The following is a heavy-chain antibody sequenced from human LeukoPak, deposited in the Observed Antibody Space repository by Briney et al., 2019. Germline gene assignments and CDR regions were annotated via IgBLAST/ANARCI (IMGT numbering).Heavy chain of an antibody. D-gene: IGHD6-6*01. J-gene: IGHJ5*02. Sequence: GESLKISFKASGXSFTSYCIGWVRQMPGKGLEWMGIIYPDDSDTRYSPSFQGQVTISADKSISSAYMQWSSLKASDTAMYYCARQVSSSGWFDHWGQGTLVTVSS. CDR2: IYPDDSDT. V-gene: IGHV5-51*01. CDR3: ARQVSSSGWFDH. CDR1: GXSFTSYC.